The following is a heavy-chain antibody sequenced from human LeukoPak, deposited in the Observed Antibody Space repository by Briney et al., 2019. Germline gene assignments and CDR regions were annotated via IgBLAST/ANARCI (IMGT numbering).Heavy chain of an antibody. J-gene: IGHJ3*02. CDR3: ARRRVAATRRVAEGGAFDI. Sequence: GGSLRLSCAASGFTFSSYSMNWVRQAPGKGLEWVANIKQDGSEKYYVDSVKGRFTISRDNAKNSLYLQMNSLRAEDTAVYYCARRRVAATRRVAEGGAFDIWGQGTMVTVSS. D-gene: IGHD2-15*01. CDR1: GFTFSSYS. CDR2: IKQDGSEK. V-gene: IGHV3-7*01.